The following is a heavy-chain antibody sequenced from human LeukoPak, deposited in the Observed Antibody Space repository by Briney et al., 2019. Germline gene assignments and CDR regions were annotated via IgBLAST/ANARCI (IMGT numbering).Heavy chain of an antibody. CDR2: INSNGNRA. CDR1: GFTFSAYT. J-gene: IGHJ4*02. Sequence: PGGSLRLSCAASGFTFSAYTMSWVRQSPGRGLEWVSGINSNGNRAGHADSVKGRFTISRDNSKNTLYLQMNSLRAEDTAVYYCASGFPFDYWGQGTLVTVSS. V-gene: IGHV3-20*04. CDR3: ASGFPFDY.